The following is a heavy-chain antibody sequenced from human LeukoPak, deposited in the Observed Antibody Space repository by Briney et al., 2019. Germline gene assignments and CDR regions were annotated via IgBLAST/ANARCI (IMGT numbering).Heavy chain of an antibody. Sequence: ASVKVSCKASGGTFSSYAISWVRQAPGQGLEWMGGIIPIFGTANYAQKFQGRVTITADESTSTAYMELSSLRSEDTAVYYCARASYCSSTSCPEDFDYWGQGTLVTVSS. J-gene: IGHJ4*02. CDR3: ARASYCSSTSCPEDFDY. D-gene: IGHD2-2*01. CDR1: GGTFSSYA. V-gene: IGHV1-69*13. CDR2: IIPIFGTA.